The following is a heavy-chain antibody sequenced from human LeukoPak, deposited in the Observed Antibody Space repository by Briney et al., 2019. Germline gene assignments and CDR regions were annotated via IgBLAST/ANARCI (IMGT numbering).Heavy chain of an antibody. V-gene: IGHV1-18*01. D-gene: IGHD3-22*01. CDR3: ARDSLYYDSSRRVFDI. J-gene: IGHJ3*02. CDR1: GYTFTSYG. CDR2: ISAYNGNT. Sequence: ASVKVSCKASGYTFTSYGISWVRQAPGQGLEWMGWISAYNGNTNYAQKLQGRVTMTTDTSTSTAYMELRSLRSDDTAVYYCARDSLYYDSSRRVFDIWGQGTMVTVSS.